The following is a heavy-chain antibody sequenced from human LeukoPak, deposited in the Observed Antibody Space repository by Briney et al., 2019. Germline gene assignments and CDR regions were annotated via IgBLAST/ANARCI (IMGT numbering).Heavy chain of an antibody. J-gene: IGHJ4*02. D-gene: IGHD2-2*01. CDR2: INWSGGST. CDR3: ARAPITSPFYFDC. V-gene: IGHV3-20*04. CDR1: GFAFDEHG. Sequence: PGGSLRLSCTASGFAFDEHGMSWVRQVPGKGLEWVSGINWSGGSTGYSDPVRGRFTISRDNAKNSLYLQMDCLRAEDTALYYCARAPITSPFYFDCWGQGTLVTVSS.